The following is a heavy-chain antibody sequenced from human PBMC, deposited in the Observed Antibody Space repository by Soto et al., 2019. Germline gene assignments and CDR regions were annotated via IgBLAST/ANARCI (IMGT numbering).Heavy chain of an antibody. CDR2: ISGSGGST. Sequence: GGSLRLSCAASGFTFSSYAMSWVRQAPGKGLEWVSAISGSGGSTYYADSVKGRFTISRDNAKNSLYLQMNSLRAEDTAVYYCAREVGGYPAALDYWGQGTLVTVSS. D-gene: IGHD3-16*01. CDR3: AREVGGYPAALDY. CDR1: GFTFSSYA. J-gene: IGHJ4*02. V-gene: IGHV3-23*01.